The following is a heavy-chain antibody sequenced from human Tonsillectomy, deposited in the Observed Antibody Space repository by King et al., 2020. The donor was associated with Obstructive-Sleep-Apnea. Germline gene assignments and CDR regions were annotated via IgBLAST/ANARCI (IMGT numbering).Heavy chain of an antibody. Sequence: QLQESGPGLVKPSETLSLTCTVSGGSISSSSYYWGWIRQPPGKGLEWIGSSYYSGSTYYNPSLKRRVTISVDTSKNQFSLKLCSVTAAETAVYYCASKPYYYDSSGYYYGFDYWGQGTLVTVSS. V-gene: IGHV4-39*07. J-gene: IGHJ4*02. CDR2: SYYSGST. CDR1: GGSISSSSYY. CDR3: ASKPYYYDSSGYYYGFDY. D-gene: IGHD3-22*01.